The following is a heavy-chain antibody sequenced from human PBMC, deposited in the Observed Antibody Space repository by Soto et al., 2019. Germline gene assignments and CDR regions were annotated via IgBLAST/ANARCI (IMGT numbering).Heavy chain of an antibody. CDR2: IYPGDSDT. J-gene: IGHJ6*02. CDR3: ARTSAGGKYYYGMDI. V-gene: IGHV5-51*01. Sequence: PGESLKISCKGSGYSFTSYWIGWVRQMPGKGLERMGIIYPGDSDTRYSPSFQGQVTISADKSISTAYLQWSSLKASDTAMYYCARTSAGGKYYYGMDIWGQGTTVTVSS. D-gene: IGHD6-13*01. CDR1: GYSFTSYW.